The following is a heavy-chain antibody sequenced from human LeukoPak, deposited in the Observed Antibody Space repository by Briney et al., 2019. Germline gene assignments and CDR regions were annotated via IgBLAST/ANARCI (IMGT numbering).Heavy chain of an antibody. Sequence: ASVKVSCKASGYMFDTFGISWVRQAPGQGLEWMGWISGYNARTNYAQKVKGRVTMTTDTSTSTVYMELRNLRSDDTAVYYCARVEEAGYSSGWYSSGHYYYGMDVWGQGTTVTVSS. V-gene: IGHV1-18*01. J-gene: IGHJ6*02. CDR3: ARVEEAGYSSGWYSSGHYYYGMDV. CDR1: GYMFDTFG. D-gene: IGHD6-19*01. CDR2: ISGYNART.